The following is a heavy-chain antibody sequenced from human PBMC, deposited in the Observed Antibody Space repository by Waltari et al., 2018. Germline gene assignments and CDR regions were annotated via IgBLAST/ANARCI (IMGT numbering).Heavy chain of an antibody. CDR1: GGSISSGSYY. CDR2: IYTSGST. Sequence: QVQLQESGPGLVKPSQTLSLTCTVSGGSISSGSYYWSWIRPPAGKGLEWIGRIYTSGSTNYNPSLKSRVTISVDTSKNQFSLKLSSVTAADTAVYYCARDLDSGSYPAGWFDPWGQGTLVTVSS. V-gene: IGHV4-61*02. J-gene: IGHJ5*02. D-gene: IGHD1-26*01. CDR3: ARDLDSGSYPAGWFDP.